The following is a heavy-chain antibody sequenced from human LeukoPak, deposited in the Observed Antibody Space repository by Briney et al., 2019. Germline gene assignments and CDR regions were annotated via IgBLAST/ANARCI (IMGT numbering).Heavy chain of an antibody. D-gene: IGHD4-17*01. Sequence: GRSLRLSCAASGFTFSSYNMNWVRQAPGKGLEWISYISTSSSTIYYADSVKGRFTISRDNAKNSLYLQMSSLRDEDTAVYYCARDQLAVTNWGQGTLVTVSS. CDR2: ISTSSSTI. CDR1: GFTFSSYN. V-gene: IGHV3-48*02. CDR3: ARDQLAVTN. J-gene: IGHJ4*02.